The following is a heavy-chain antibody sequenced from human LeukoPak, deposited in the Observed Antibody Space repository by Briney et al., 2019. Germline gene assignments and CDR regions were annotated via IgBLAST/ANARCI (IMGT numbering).Heavy chain of an antibody. Sequence: PSETLSLTCAVSGGFISSGGYSWSWVRQSPGKGLEWIGYIYQTGGTFYNPSLESRVTTSVDNSNNQFSLKLSSVAAADTAVYYCARSGSFGYILDYWGQGTLVTVSS. D-gene: IGHD1-26*01. CDR1: GGFISSGGYS. J-gene: IGHJ4*02. V-gene: IGHV4-30-2*06. CDR3: ARSGSFGYILDY. CDR2: IYQTGGT.